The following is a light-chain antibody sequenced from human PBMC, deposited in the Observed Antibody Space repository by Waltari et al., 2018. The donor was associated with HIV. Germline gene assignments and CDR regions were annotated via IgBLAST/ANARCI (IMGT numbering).Light chain of an antibody. Sequence: QSVLTQPASVSGSPGQSVTISCTGTSSAFGFDHYVPWYHPHPGQVPTNILYRVKSRPSGVSDRFSGSKSGNTASLTISGLQSEDEADYYCTSYTTTATLVFGGGTKLTVL. CDR3: TSYTTTATLV. J-gene: IGLJ3*02. CDR1: SSAFGFDHY. CDR2: RVK. V-gene: IGLV2-14*03.